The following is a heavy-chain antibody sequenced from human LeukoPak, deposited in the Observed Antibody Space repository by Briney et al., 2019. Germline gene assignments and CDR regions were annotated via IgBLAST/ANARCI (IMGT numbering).Heavy chain of an antibody. Sequence: PGGSLRLSCAASGFTFSSYSMNWVRQAPGKGLEWVSSISSSSSYLYYADSVKGRFTISRDNAKNSLYLQMNSLRAEDTAVYYCARDTPYYYGMDVWGKGTTVTVSS. CDR3: ARDTPYYYGMDV. CDR1: GFTFSSYS. CDR2: ISSSSSYL. J-gene: IGHJ6*04. V-gene: IGHV3-21*01.